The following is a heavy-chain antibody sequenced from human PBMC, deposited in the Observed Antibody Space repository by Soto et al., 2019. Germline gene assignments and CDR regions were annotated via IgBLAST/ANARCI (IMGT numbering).Heavy chain of an antibody. CDR1: GFTFSSYS. Sequence: EVQLVESGGGLVQPGGSLSLSCAASGFTFSSYSMNWVRQAPGKGLEWVSYISSSSSTIYYADSVKGRYTISRDNAKNSLYLQMNSLRAEDTAVYYCASLRGNVVVPADYWGQGTLVTVSA. CDR2: ISSSSSTI. CDR3: ASLRGNVVVPADY. V-gene: IGHV3-48*01. D-gene: IGHD2-2*01. J-gene: IGHJ4*02.